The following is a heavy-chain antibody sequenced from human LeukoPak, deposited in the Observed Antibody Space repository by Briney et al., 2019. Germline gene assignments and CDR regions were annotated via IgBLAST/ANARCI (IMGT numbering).Heavy chain of an antibody. Sequence: GGSLRLSCAASGFTFSDYYMSWIRQAPGKGLEWVSYISSSGSTIYYADSVKGRFTISRDNAKNSLYLQMNSLRAEDTAVYYCADYYYDSSGYYPEYFQHWGQGTLVTVSS. CDR1: GFTFSDYY. J-gene: IGHJ1*01. V-gene: IGHV3-11*01. D-gene: IGHD3-22*01. CDR3: ADYYYDSSGYYPEYFQH. CDR2: ISSSGSTI.